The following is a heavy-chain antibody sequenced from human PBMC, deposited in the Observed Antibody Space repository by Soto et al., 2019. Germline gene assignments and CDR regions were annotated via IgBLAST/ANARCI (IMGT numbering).Heavy chain of an antibody. Sequence: QVQLQESGPGLVKPSQTLSLTCTVSGGSISRGAYYWSWIRQYPGKGLEWIGYIYYSGSTYYHPSLKGRVTISVDTSNNQFSLKLSSVTAADTAVYDCARWPQLEPRFDYWGQGTLVTVSA. D-gene: IGHD1-1*01. J-gene: IGHJ4*02. CDR1: GGSISRGAYY. V-gene: IGHV4-31*03. CDR2: IYYSGST. CDR3: ARWPQLEPRFDY.